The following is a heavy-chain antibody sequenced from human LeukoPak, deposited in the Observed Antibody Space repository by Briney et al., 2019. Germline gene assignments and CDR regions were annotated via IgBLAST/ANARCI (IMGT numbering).Heavy chain of an antibody. V-gene: IGHV1-2*02. CDR2: INPNSGGA. D-gene: IGHD3-22*01. CDR3: ARVLRYDDSSGYYAY. Sequence: ASVKVSCKASGYTFTGYYMHWVRQAPGQGLEWMGWINPNSGGANYAQTLQGRVTMTRDTSISIVYMELSGLRTDDSAVYYCARVLRYDDSSGYYAYWGQGTLVTVSS. J-gene: IGHJ4*02. CDR1: GYTFTGYY.